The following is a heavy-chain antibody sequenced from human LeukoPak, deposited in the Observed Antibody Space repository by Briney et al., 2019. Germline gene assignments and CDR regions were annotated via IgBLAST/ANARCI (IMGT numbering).Heavy chain of an antibody. D-gene: IGHD3-3*01. V-gene: IGHV4-59*08. CDR2: IYYSGST. Sequence: SETLSLTCTVPGGSISSYYWSWIRQPPGKGLEWIGYIYYSGSTNYNPSLKSRVTISVDTSKNQFSLKLSSVTAADTAVYYCARHEPMDYDFWSGAGYFDYWGQGTLVTVSS. CDR3: ARHEPMDYDFWSGAGYFDY. J-gene: IGHJ4*02. CDR1: GGSISSYY.